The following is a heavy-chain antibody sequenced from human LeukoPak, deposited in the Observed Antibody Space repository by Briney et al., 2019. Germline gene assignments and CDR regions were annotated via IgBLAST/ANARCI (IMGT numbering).Heavy chain of an antibody. Sequence: GGSLRLSWAASGFTFSSYGMHWVRQAPGKGLEWVAFIRYDGSNKYYVGSVKGRFTISRDNSKNTLYLQMNSLRAEDTAVYYCAKGSGWEMSYYYYYMDVWGKGTTVTISS. CDR1: GFTFSSYG. D-gene: IGHD1-26*01. CDR2: IRYDGSNK. CDR3: AKGSGWEMSYYYYYMDV. J-gene: IGHJ6*03. V-gene: IGHV3-30*02.